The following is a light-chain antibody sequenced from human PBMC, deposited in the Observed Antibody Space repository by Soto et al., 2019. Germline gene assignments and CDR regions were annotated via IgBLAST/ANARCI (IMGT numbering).Light chain of an antibody. Sequence: DIQMTQSPSSLSASVGDRVTITCRASQSISTSFNWYQHKPGKAPKVLIFGASGLQSGVPSRFSGSGSGTDFTLTISSLQPEDFATYYCQQSYSAPLTFGGGTKVEIK. CDR1: QSISTS. V-gene: IGKV1-39*01. CDR2: GAS. J-gene: IGKJ4*01. CDR3: QQSYSAPLT.